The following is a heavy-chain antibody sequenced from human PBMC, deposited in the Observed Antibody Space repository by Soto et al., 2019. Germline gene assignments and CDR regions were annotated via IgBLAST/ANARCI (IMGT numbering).Heavy chain of an antibody. CDR1: GGTFSSYA. D-gene: IGHD1-26*01. CDR2: IIPIFGTA. CDR3: AREGIVGANCFDY. V-gene: IGHV1-69*13. Sequence: ASVKVSCKASGGTFSSYAISWVRQAPGQGLEWMGGIIPIFGTANYAQKFQGRVTITADESTSTAYMELSSLRSEDTAVYYCAREGIVGANCFDYWGQGTLVTVSS. J-gene: IGHJ4*02.